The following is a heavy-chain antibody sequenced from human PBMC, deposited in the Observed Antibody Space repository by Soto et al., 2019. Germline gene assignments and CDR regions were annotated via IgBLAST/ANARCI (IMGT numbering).Heavy chain of an antibody. V-gene: IGHV1-46*01. Sequence: QVQLMQSGAEVKKPGASVKVSCKASGDTFTNYYIHWVRQAPGQGLEWMGTVNPSGGHTTYSQNCLGRVTMTRDTSTITLYMELTSLTSDDTAVYYCARGGHVVVVTAAFDYWGQGTLVTVSS. CDR3: ARGGHVVVVTAAFDY. CDR2: VNPSGGHT. CDR1: GDTFTNYY. J-gene: IGHJ4*02. D-gene: IGHD2-21*02.